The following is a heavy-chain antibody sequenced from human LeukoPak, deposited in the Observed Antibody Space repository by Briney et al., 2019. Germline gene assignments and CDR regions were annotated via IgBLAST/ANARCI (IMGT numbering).Heavy chain of an antibody. CDR2: IKSKTDGGTT. V-gene: IGHV3-15*01. CDR3: TTDLSPNMVRGVTALPDWFDP. J-gene: IGHJ5*02. D-gene: IGHD3-10*01. CDR1: GFTFSNAW. Sequence: PGGSLRLSCAASGFTFSNAWMSWVRQAPGKGLEWVGRIKSKTDGGTTDYAAPVKGRFTISRDDSKNTLYLQMNSLKTEDTAVYYCTTDLSPNMVRGVTALPDWFDPWGQGTLVTVSS.